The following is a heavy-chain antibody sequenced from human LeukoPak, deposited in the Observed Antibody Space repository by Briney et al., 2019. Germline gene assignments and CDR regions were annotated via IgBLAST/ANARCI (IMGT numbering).Heavy chain of an antibody. Sequence: ASVKVSCKASGYTFTSHYMHWVRQAPGQGLEWMGVINPGGGSTSYAQKFQGRIIMTRDMSTSTDYMELSSLRSEDTAVYYCARDLMVRGETGAFDIWGQGTLVTVSS. D-gene: IGHD3-10*01. V-gene: IGHV1-46*01. CDR2: INPGGGST. J-gene: IGHJ3*02. CDR3: ARDLMVRGETGAFDI. CDR1: GYTFTSHY.